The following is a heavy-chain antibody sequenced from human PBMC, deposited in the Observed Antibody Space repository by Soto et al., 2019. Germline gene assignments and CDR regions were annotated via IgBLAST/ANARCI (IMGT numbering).Heavy chain of an antibody. CDR1: GYSFTTYY. J-gene: IGHJ6*02. Sequence: QVQLVQSGAEVRKPGASVKISCKASGYSFTTYYMHWVRQAPGQGLEWMGLVNSSNANTHYIQKFQDRVTMTSDTSSTTVYLELRSLRSDDTAVYYCAVENWNLYYGMDVWGQGTTVTVSS. D-gene: IGHD1-1*01. CDR2: VNSSNANT. V-gene: IGHV1-46*01. CDR3: AVENWNLYYGMDV.